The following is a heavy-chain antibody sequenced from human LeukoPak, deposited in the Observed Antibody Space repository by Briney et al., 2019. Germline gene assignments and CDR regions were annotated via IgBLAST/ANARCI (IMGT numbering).Heavy chain of an antibody. J-gene: IGHJ6*02. CDR3: AREVSLGMDV. Sequence: ASVKVTCKASGHTFTGYYMHWVRQAPGQGLEWMGWINPNSGGTNYAQKFQGRVTMTRDTSISTAYMELSRLRSDDTAVYYCAREVSLGMDVWGQGTTVTVSS. CDR1: GHTFTGYY. V-gene: IGHV1-2*02. CDR2: INPNSGGT.